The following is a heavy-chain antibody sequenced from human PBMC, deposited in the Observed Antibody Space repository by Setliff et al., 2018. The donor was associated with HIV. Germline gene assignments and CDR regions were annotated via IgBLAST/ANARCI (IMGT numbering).Heavy chain of an antibody. CDR1: GGSFSDYY. D-gene: IGHD6-13*01. CDR2: IYHAGNT. Sequence: SETLSLTCAVYGGSFSDYYWGWIRQPPGKGLEWIGYIYHAGNTYYNPSLKSRITISVDTSKSQFSLKLHSVTAADTAVYYCARVRVAGAGTSGPWGQGTMVTVSS. J-gene: IGHJ3*01. CDR3: ARVRVAGAGTSGP. V-gene: IGHV4-34*01.